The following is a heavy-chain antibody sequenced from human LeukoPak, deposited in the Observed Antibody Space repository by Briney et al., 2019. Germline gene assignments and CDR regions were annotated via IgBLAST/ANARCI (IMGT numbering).Heavy chain of an antibody. Sequence: GGSLRLSCAASGFTFSDYYMSWIRQAPGKGLEWVSYISSSGSTIYYADSVKGRFTISRDNAKNSLYLQMNSLRAEDTAVYYCARDQESEDPPLGGYDYWGQGTLVTVSS. J-gene: IGHJ4*02. CDR3: ARDQESEDPPLGGYDY. CDR1: GFTFSDYY. V-gene: IGHV3-11*01. D-gene: IGHD3-10*01. CDR2: ISSSGSTI.